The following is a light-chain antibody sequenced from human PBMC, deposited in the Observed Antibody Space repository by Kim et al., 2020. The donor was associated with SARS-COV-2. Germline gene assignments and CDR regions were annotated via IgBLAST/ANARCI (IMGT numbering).Light chain of an antibody. CDR1: SRRSYY. V-gene: IGLV3-19*01. CDR2: GKN. Sequence: GQTVRSTCQGDSRRSYYAGWYQQKPGQAPLLVIYGKNNRPPGIPDRFSGASSGNTASLTTTGAQAADEADYYCSSRDSSGNHLAVFGGGTQLTVL. CDR3: SSRDSSGNHLAV. J-gene: IGLJ2*01.